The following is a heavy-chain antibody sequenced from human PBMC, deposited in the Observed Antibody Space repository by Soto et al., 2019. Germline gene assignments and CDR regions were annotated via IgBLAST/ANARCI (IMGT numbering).Heavy chain of an antibody. CDR1: GFTFSSYG. D-gene: IGHD6-13*01. V-gene: IGHV3-33*01. CDR3: ARSKPGIRREVDY. CDR2: IWYDGSNK. J-gene: IGHJ4*02. Sequence: GGSLRLSCAASGFTFSSYGMHWVRQAPGKGLEWVAVIWYDGSNKYYADSVKGRFTISRDNSKNTLYLQMNSLRAEDTAVYYCARSKPGIRREVDYWGQGTLVTVSS.